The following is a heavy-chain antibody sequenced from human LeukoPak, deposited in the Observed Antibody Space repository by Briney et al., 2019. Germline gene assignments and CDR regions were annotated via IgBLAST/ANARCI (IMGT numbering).Heavy chain of an antibody. CDR3: AEDGQSYSNPTPDY. J-gene: IGHJ4*02. CDR2: TWYDGNNS. D-gene: IGHD6-13*01. CDR1: GFTFSNYA. Sequence: GGSVRLSCAASGFTFSNYAMHWVRQAPAKGLEWVTVTWYDGNNSQYADSVKGRFSISRDNSKNTLYLQMNSLTAEDTAVYYCAEDGQSYSNPTPDYWGQGTLVTVSS. V-gene: IGHV3-33*06.